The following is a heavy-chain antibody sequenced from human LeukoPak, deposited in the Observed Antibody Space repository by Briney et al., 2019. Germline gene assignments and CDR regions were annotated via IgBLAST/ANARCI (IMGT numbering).Heavy chain of an antibody. CDR2: ISDSGNT. J-gene: IGHJ4*02. CDR1: GASINNSTYY. Sequence: SETLSLTCTVSGASINNSTYYWGWIRQPPGKGLEWIGTISDSGNTYFNPSLRSRVTISVDASKNQFSLKVTSVTAADTAVYYCARQGDGGRAYDHWGQGILVSVSS. D-gene: IGHD4-23*01. CDR3: ARQGDGGRAYDH. V-gene: IGHV4-39*01.